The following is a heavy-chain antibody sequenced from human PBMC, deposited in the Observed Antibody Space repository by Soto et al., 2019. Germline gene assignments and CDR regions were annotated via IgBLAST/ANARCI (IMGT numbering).Heavy chain of an antibody. D-gene: IGHD6-19*01. V-gene: IGHV3-48*02. Sequence: EVQLVESGGGLVQPGGSLRLSCAASGFTFSIYSMNWVRQAPGKGLEWFSYITNDTLTIKYTDSVKGRFTISRDNAKNSLYLQMNSLRDEDTAVYFCARSVEGHFDYWGQGTVVTVSS. CDR2: ITNDTLTI. CDR3: ARSVEGHFDY. CDR1: GFTFSIYS. J-gene: IGHJ4*02.